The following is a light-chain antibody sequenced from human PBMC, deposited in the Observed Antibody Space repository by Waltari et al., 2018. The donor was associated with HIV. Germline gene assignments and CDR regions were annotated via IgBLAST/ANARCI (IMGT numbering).Light chain of an antibody. J-gene: IGLJ1*01. CDR1: SSDVGSYKL. Sequence: QSALTQPASVSGSPGQSITISCTGTSSDVGSYKLVSWYQQHPGKAPKLMIYEVSKRPSGVSNRFSGSKSGNTASLTISGLQAEDEADYYCCSYVGWSTILYVFGTGTKVTVL. CDR3: CSYVGWSTILYV. V-gene: IGLV2-23*02. CDR2: EVS.